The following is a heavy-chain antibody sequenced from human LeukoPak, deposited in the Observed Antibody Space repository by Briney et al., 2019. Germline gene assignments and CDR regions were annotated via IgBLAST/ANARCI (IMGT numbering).Heavy chain of an antibody. CDR1: GDSVSSNSAA. CDR2: TYYRSKWYN. J-gene: IGHJ6*03. V-gene: IGHV6-1*01. CDR3: ARDHEDSSSWYYEPYYYMDV. D-gene: IGHD6-13*01. Sequence: SQTLSLTCALSGDSVSSNSAAWNWIRQSPSRGLEWLGRTYYRSKWYNGYAVSVKSRITINPDTSKNQFSLQLNSVTPEDTAVYYCARDHEDSSSWYYEPYYYMDVWGKGTTVTVSS.